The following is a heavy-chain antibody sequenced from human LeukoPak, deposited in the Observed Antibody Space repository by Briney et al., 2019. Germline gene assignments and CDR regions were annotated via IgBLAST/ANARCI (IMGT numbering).Heavy chain of an antibody. CDR3: ARHTFYYYDSSGYYERPFDY. J-gene: IGHJ4*02. D-gene: IGHD3-22*01. V-gene: IGHV4-39*01. CDR1: GGSISSSSYY. Sequence: SETLSLTCTVSGGSISSSSYYWGWIRQPPGKGLEWIGSIYYSGSTYYNPSLKSRVTISVDRSKNQFSLKLSSVTAADTAVYYCARHTFYYYDSSGYYERPFDYWGQGTLVTVSS. CDR2: IYYSGST.